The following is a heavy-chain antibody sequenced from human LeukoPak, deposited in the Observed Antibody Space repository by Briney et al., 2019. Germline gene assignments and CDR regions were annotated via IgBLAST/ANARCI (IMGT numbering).Heavy chain of an antibody. CDR2: IYYTANT. V-gene: IGHV4-31*03. Sequence: SETLSLTCTVSDDSLYSSDYYWTWIRQHPGKGLERIGFIYYTANTNYNPSLKSRASISVDRSKRQFSLKLSSVTAADTAVYFCARDRGYRYGMDVWGPGTTVTVSS. D-gene: IGHD3-10*01. CDR3: ARDRGYRYGMDV. J-gene: IGHJ6*02. CDR1: DDSLYSSDYY.